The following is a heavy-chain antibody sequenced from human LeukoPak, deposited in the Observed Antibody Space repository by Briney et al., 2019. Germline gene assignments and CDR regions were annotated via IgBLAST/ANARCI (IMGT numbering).Heavy chain of an antibody. CDR3: ARDKIVVVVSTTLPEI. V-gene: IGHV3-23*01. D-gene: IGHD2-15*01. CDR1: EFTFSSYA. CDR2: ISGSGGST. Sequence: PGGSLRLSCAASEFTFSSYAMSWVRQAPGKGLEWVSAISGSGGSTYYADSVKGRFTISRDNSKSTLYLQMNSLRAEDTAVYYCARDKIVVVVSTTLPEIWGQGTMVTVSS. J-gene: IGHJ3*02.